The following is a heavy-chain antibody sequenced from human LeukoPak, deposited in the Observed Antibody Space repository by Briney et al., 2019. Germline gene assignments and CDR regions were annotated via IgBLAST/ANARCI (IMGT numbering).Heavy chain of an antibody. CDR3: AREHSHYDSSGLYDY. CDR1: GGTFSSCA. Sequence: SVKVSCKASGGTFSSCAISWVRQAPGQGLEWMGGIIPIFGTAYYAQKFQGRVTITADESTRTAYMELSSLRSEDTAVYYCAREHSHYDSSGLYDYWGQGTLVTISS. V-gene: IGHV1-69*13. D-gene: IGHD3-22*01. CDR2: IIPIFGTA. J-gene: IGHJ4*02.